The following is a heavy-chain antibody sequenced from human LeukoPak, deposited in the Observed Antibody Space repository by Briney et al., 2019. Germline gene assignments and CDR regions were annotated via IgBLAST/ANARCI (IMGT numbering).Heavy chain of an antibody. CDR1: GGSISTSSYY. CDR2: IFYSGST. J-gene: IGHJ4*02. V-gene: IGHV4-39*07. Sequence: SETLSLTCTVSGGSISTSSYYWGWVRQPPGKGLEWIGNIFYSGSTYYSPSLKSRVTISVDTSKNQFSLKLSSVTAADTAVYYCARGTLPSGYWGQGTLVTVSS. CDR3: ARGTLPSGY.